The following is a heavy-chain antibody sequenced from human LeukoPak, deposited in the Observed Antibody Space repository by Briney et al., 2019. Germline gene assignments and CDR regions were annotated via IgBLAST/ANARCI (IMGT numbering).Heavy chain of an antibody. CDR3: ARDSGYSSVGWYAGRY. D-gene: IGHD6-19*01. J-gene: IGHJ4*02. V-gene: IGHV3-30*04. Sequence: PGRSLRLSCEASGFTLTHYAMPWVRQAPGKGLEWVAVISYDGSSQHYGDSVKGRFTISKDNSKNTLFLQMNSLRPEDTAIYYCARDSGYSSVGWYAGRYWGRGTLITVSS. CDR1: GFTLTHYA. CDR2: ISYDGSSQ.